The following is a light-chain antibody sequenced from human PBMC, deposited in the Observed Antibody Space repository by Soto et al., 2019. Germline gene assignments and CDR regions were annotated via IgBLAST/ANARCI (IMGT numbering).Light chain of an antibody. CDR3: CSYVDSTTVVQ. CDR2: EAT. V-gene: IGLV2-23*02. Sequence: QSVLTQPASVSGSPGQSITMSCAGTSSDVGNSYLVSWYQQHPNKAPKLIIYEATKRPSGVSVRFSGSKSGNTASLTISGLQPEDEADYYCCSYVDSTTVVQFGGGTQLTVL. J-gene: IGLJ7*01. CDR1: SSDVGNSYL.